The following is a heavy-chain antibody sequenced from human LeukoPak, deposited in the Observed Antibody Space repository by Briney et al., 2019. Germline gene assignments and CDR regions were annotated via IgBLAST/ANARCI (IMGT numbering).Heavy chain of an antibody. J-gene: IGHJ1*01. CDR3: ARGAARPGYFQH. Sequence: LRLSCAASGFTFSDYYMSWIRQPPGKGLEWIGEINHSGSTNYNPSLKSRVTISVDTSKNQFSLKLSSVTAADTAVYYCARGAARPGYFQHWGQGTLVTVSS. D-gene: IGHD6-6*01. CDR2: INHSGST. CDR1: GFTFSDYY. V-gene: IGHV4-34*01.